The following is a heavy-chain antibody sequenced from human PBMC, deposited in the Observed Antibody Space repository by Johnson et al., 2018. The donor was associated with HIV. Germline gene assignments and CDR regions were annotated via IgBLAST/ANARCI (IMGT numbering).Heavy chain of an antibody. J-gene: IGHJ3*01. CDR2: IGTAGDT. V-gene: IGHV3-53*01. CDR1: GFTVSSNY. CDR3: ARGRYYDSSGYYYTAFDL. D-gene: IGHD3-22*01. Sequence: VQLVESGGGLIQPGGSLRLSCAASGFTVSSNYMSWVRQATGKGLEWVSAIGTAGDTYYADSVKGRFTISRDNSKNTLYLQMNSLRAEDTAVYYCARGRYYDSSGYYYTAFDLWGQGTMVTVSS.